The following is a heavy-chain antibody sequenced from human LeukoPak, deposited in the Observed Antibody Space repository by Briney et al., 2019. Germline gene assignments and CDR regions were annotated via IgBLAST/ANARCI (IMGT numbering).Heavy chain of an antibody. Sequence: GGSLRLSCTASGFTFGDYAMSWIRQAPGKGLEWVGFIRSKAYGETADYAASVKGRFTISRDDSKAIAYLQMNGLKTEDTAVYHCTRDRGAYNLYDYWGQGTLVTVSS. D-gene: IGHD1-1*01. CDR1: GFTFGDYA. V-gene: IGHV3-49*03. J-gene: IGHJ4*02. CDR3: TRDRGAYNLYDY. CDR2: IRSKAYGETA.